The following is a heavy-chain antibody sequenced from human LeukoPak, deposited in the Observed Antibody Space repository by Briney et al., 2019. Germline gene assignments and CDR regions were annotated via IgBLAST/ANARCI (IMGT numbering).Heavy chain of an antibody. J-gene: IGHJ6*02. Sequence: GASVKVSCKASRYTFTSYSMHWVRQAPGQRLEWMGWINAGNGDTKYAQKFQGRVAFTRDTSASTAYMEVSSLRSEDTAVYYCARNSCSRGSCSDTAYYYYGLDVWGQGTTVTVSS. CDR2: INAGNGDT. V-gene: IGHV1-3*01. D-gene: IGHD2-15*01. CDR1: RYTFTSYS. CDR3: ARNSCSRGSCSDTAYYYYGLDV.